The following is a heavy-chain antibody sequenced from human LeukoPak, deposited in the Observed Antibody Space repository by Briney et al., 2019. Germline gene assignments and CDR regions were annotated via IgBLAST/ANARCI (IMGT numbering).Heavy chain of an antibody. Sequence: GGSLRLSCAASGFTFSDYYMSWMRQAPGEGREWLSHISSSSSFTHYADSVEGRFTISRDNAKNSLYLQMNRLRAEDTALYYCARDLFSGFDPRTFDLWGQGTLVTVSS. CDR2: ISSSSSFT. CDR1: GFTFSDYY. V-gene: IGHV3-11*06. D-gene: IGHD5-12*01. J-gene: IGHJ4*02. CDR3: ARDLFSGFDPRTFDL.